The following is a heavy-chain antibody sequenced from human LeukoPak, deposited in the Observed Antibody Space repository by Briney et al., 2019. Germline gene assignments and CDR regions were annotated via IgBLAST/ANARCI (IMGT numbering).Heavy chain of an antibody. J-gene: IGHJ6*02. CDR3: ARVLQVAQYYYYYYGMDV. V-gene: IGHV1-2*02. CDR1: GYTFTGYY. D-gene: IGHD5-12*01. CDR2: INPNSGGT. Sequence: VASVKVSCKASGYTFTGYYMHWVRHAPGQGLEWMGWINPNSGGTNYAQKFQGRVTMTRDTSISTAYMELSRLRSDDTAVYYCARVLQVAQYYYYYYGMDVWGQGTTVTVSS.